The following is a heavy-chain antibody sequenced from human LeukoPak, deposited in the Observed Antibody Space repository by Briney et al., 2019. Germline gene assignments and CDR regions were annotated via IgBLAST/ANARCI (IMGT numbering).Heavy chain of an antibody. J-gene: IGHJ4*02. CDR2: ISGSGGST. V-gene: IGHV3-23*01. D-gene: IGHD3-22*01. Sequence: GGSLRLSCAASGFTFSSYAMSWVRQAPGKGLEWVSAISGSGGSTHYADSVKGRFTISRDNSKNTLYLQMNSLRAEDTAVYYCVKGGDDYYYDSSGYYLDYWGQGTLVTVSS. CDR3: VKGGDDYYYDSSGYYLDY. CDR1: GFTFSSYA.